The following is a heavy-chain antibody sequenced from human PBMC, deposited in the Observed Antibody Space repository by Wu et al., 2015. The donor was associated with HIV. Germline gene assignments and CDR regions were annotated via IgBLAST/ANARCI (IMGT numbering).Heavy chain of an antibody. CDR1: GYTFTSYG. V-gene: IGHV1-18*01. CDR3: ARDHTPDYYPSGGYFDL. Sequence: QVQLVQSGAEVKKPGASVKVSCKASGYTFTSYGISWVRQAPGQGLEWMGWISAYNGNTNYAQKLQGRVTMTTDTSTSTAYMELRSLRSDDTAVYYCARDHTPDYYPSGGYFDLWGRGTLVTVSS. J-gene: IGHJ2*01. CDR2: ISAYNGNT. D-gene: IGHD1-26*01.